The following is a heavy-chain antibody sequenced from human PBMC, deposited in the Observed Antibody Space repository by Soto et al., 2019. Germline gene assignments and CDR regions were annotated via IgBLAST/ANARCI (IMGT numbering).Heavy chain of an antibody. CDR2: IYPGDSET. D-gene: IGHD6-13*01. CDR3: AKQRRDTAAGHYSFDH. V-gene: IGHV5-51*01. Sequence: DVQLVQSGAEVKKPGESLKIACKASGYSFHTHYLAWVRQMPGKGLEWMGIIYPGDSETRYSPSFQGRITLSVDKSISTAFLQWSSLRASDSALYYCAKQRRDTAAGHYSFDHWGQGTLVTVSS. J-gene: IGHJ4*02. CDR1: GYSFHTHY.